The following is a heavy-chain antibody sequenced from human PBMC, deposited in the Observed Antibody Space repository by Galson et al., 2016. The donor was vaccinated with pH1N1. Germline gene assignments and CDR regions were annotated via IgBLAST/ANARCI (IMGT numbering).Heavy chain of an antibody. V-gene: IGHV4-38-2*02. J-gene: IGHJ4*02. CDR1: AYSVSASYA. Sequence: SETLSLTCTVSAYSVSASYAWGWIRQPPGKGLEWIGNIIDTGTTFYNPSLKSRVTISLDTSKSQFSLRLKSVTAADTAVYYCARLSIRHTPRGYWGQGILVTVSS. CDR3: ARLSIRHTPRGY. CDR2: IIDTGTT. D-gene: IGHD5-12*01.